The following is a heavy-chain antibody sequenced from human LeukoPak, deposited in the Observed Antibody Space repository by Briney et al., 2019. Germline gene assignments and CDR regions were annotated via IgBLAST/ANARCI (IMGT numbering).Heavy chain of an antibody. CDR1: GYTFTDYN. D-gene: IGHD3-9*01. V-gene: IGHV1-2*02. CDR3: ARGLESGILTGYLSYFDY. Sequence: ASVKVSCKASGYTFTDYNIHWVRQAPGQGLEWMGWSNPNSGATNYAQKFQGRVTVTRDTSIRTAYMEVRRLRSDDTAVYYCARGLESGILTGYLSYFDYWGQGTLVTVSS. J-gene: IGHJ4*02. CDR2: SNPNSGAT.